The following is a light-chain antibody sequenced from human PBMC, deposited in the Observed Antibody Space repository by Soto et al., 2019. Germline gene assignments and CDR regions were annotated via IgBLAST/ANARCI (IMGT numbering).Light chain of an antibody. V-gene: IGKV1-39*01. CDR3: QGTDXTIT. J-gene: IGKJ5*01. Sequence: QLTQSPSSLSAAVGDRVIITCRASRSIGSYLNWYQQKPRKATNLLISAASSLHTGVPSRFSGSGSGTDFNLTIASLQPEDFATYYCQGTDXTITCGQGTRLXI. CDR1: RSIGSY. CDR2: AAS.